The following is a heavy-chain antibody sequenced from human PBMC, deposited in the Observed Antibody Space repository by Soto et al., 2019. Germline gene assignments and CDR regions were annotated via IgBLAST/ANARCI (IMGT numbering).Heavy chain of an antibody. D-gene: IGHD6-6*01. CDR1: GGSISSYY. J-gene: IGHJ6*03. Sequence: SETLSLTCTVSGGSISSYYWSWIRQPPGKGLEWIGYIYYSGSTNYNPSLKSRVTISVDTSKNQFSLKLSSVTAADTAVYYCARHSSSSGLSYYYMDVWGKGTTVPFSS. V-gene: IGHV4-59*08. CDR2: IYYSGST. CDR3: ARHSSSSGLSYYYMDV.